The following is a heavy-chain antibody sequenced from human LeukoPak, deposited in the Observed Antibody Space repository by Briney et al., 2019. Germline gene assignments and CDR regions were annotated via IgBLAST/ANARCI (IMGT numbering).Heavy chain of an antibody. CDR3: ARLPSLWFGENYYFDY. Sequence: PGGSLRLSCAASGFTFSSYAMHWVRQAPDKGLEWVAVISYDGSNKYYADSVKGRFTISRDNSKNTLYLQMNSLRAEDTAVYYCARLPSLWFGENYYFDYWGQGTLVTVSS. D-gene: IGHD3-10*01. V-gene: IGHV3-30-3*01. J-gene: IGHJ4*02. CDR2: ISYDGSNK. CDR1: GFTFSSYA.